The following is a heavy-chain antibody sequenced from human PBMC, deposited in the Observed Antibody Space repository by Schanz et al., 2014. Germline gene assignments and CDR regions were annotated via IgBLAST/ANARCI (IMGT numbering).Heavy chain of an antibody. V-gene: IGHV3-15*01. CDR2: IKSKTDGGTR. CDR3: AKGRFGELSAFDI. J-gene: IGHJ3*02. CDR1: GFTLNNAW. D-gene: IGHD3-10*01. Sequence: EVQLVESGGGLVKPGGSLRLSCATSGFTLNNAWMNWVRQAPGKGLQWVARIKSKTDGGTRDYAAPVKGRFTISTDDSKNTVYLQMNSLRAKDTAVYYCAKGRFGELSAFDIWGQGTRXTVSS.